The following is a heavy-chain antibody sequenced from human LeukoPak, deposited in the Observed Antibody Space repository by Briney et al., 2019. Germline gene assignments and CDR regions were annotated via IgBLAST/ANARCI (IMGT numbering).Heavy chain of an antibody. V-gene: IGHV1-18*01. CDR3: ARGPIAAAGDY. Sequence: MGWINANNGNTNYAQNLQGRVTMTRDASTSTAYMELRSLRSDDTAVYYCARGPIAAAGDYWGQGTLVTVSS. CDR2: INANNGNT. J-gene: IGHJ4*02. D-gene: IGHD6-13*01.